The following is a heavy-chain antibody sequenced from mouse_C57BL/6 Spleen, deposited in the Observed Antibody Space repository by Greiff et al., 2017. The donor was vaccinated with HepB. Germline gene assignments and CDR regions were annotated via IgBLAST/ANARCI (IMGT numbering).Heavy chain of an antibody. CDR3: ARAVVYDGYPAWFAY. D-gene: IGHD2-3*01. Sequence: ESGPGLVKPSQSLSLTCSVTGYSITSGYYWNWIRQFPGNKLEWMGYISYDGSNNYNPSLKNRISITRDTSKNQFFLKLNSVTTEDTATYYCARAVVYDGYPAWFAYWGQGTLVTVSA. J-gene: IGHJ3*01. CDR2: ISYDGSN. CDR1: GYSITSGYY. V-gene: IGHV3-6*01.